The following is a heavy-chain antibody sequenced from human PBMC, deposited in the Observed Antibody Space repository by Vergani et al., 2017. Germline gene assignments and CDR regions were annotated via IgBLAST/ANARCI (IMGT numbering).Heavy chain of an antibody. Sequence: EVQLLESGGGLVQPGGSLRLSCAASGFTFSSYAMSWVRQAPGKGLEWVSAISGSGGSTYYADSVKGRFTISRDNSKNTLYLQMNSLRAEDTAVYYCAKDPQLLYSSGVHWFDPWGQGTLVTGSS. CDR2: ISGSGGST. V-gene: IGHV3-23*01. CDR1: GFTFSSYA. CDR3: AKDPQLLYSSGVHWFDP. D-gene: IGHD6-19*01. J-gene: IGHJ5*02.